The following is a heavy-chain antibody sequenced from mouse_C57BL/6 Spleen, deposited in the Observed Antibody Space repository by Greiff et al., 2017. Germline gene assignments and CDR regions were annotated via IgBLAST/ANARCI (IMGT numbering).Heavy chain of an antibody. Sequence: VKLMESGPGLVAPSQSLSITCTVSGFSLTSYGVSWVRQPPGTGLEWLGVIGGDGGTNNHSALISRLSISKDNSKSQVFLKLNSLETDDPATYYCAKPAYYSNFYFDYWGQGTTLTVSS. CDR1: GFSLTSYG. D-gene: IGHD2-5*01. J-gene: IGHJ2*01. V-gene: IGHV2-3*01. CDR2: IGGDGGT. CDR3: AKPAYYSNFYFDY.